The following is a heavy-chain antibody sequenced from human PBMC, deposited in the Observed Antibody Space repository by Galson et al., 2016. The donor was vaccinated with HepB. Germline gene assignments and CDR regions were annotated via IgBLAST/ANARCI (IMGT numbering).Heavy chain of an antibody. V-gene: IGHV3-30*18. CDR1: GFSFSGYN. J-gene: IGHJ4*02. Sequence: SLRPSCAASGFSFSGYNIHWVRQAPGKGLEWVAGISYDGSNQYYLDSVKGRFTISRDNSKNTLFLQMNRLKAEDTAVYYCAKELPLVTATGFDYWGQGALVTVSS. CDR2: ISYDGSNQ. CDR3: AKELPLVTATGFDY. D-gene: IGHD2-21*02.